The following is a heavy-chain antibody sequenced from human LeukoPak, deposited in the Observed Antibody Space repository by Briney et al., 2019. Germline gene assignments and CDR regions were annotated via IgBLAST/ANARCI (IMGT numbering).Heavy chain of an antibody. J-gene: IGHJ4*02. V-gene: IGHV3-21*01. CDR3: ARDRSSGGHDY. D-gene: IGHD1-14*01. Sequence: GGSLRLSCAASGFTFSSYSMNWVRQAPGKGLEWVSSISSSSYIYYADSVKGRFTISRDNAKNSLYLQMNSLRAEDTAVYYCARDRSSGGHDYWGQGTMVTVSS. CDR1: GFTFSSYS. CDR2: ISSSSYI.